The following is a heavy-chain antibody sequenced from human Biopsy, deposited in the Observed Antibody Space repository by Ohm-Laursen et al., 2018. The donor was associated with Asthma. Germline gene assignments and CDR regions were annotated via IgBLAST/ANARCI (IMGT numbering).Heavy chain of an antibody. J-gene: IGHJ4*02. CDR3: ARIPRRSGSYFVDY. CDR1: GDSITSGGCC. CDR2: IHHSGTS. V-gene: IGHV4-31*03. Sequence: TLSLTCTVSGDSITSGGCCWNWIRQHPGKGLEWIGYIHHSGTSYFNPSLKSRVSFSRDTSKNQFSLWLSSVTAADTAMYYCARIPRRSGSYFVDYWGQGTLVTVSS. D-gene: IGHD3-22*01.